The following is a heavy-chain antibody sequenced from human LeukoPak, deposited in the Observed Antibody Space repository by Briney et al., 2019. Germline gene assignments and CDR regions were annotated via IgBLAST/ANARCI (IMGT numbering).Heavy chain of an antibody. J-gene: IGHJ4*02. Sequence: PGGSLRLSCAASGYTFSSYWMSWVHQVPGKGLEWVANIKKDGSEKYYVDSVKGRFTISRDNAKSSLYLQMNSLRAEDTAVYYCAREGILTVTTDYWGQGTLVTVSS. D-gene: IGHD4-11*01. CDR1: GYTFSSYW. CDR3: AREGILTVTTDY. V-gene: IGHV3-7*01. CDR2: IKKDGSEK.